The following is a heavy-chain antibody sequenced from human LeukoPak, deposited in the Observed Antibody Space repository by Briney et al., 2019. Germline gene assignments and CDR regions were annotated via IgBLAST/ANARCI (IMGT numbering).Heavy chain of an antibody. CDR2: ISSSGSTI. V-gene: IGHV3-48*03. Sequence: GGSLRLSCAASGFTFSSYEMNWVRQAPGKGLEWVSYISSSGSTIYYTASVKGRFTISRDNAKNSLYLQMNSLRAEDTAVYYCARRSSSVSYYRPFDYWGQGTLVTVSS. D-gene: IGHD1-26*01. CDR3: ARRSSSVSYYRPFDY. J-gene: IGHJ4*02. CDR1: GFTFSSYE.